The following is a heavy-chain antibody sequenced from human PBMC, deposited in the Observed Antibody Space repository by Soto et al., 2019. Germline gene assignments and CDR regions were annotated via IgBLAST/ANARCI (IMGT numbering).Heavy chain of an antibody. CDR1: GFTFTSYA. Sequence: EVQLLESGGGLVQPGGSLRLSCAASGFTFTSYAMSWVRQAPGKGLEWVSGISGGGGSTYYADSVKGRFTISRDNSKNTLYLQMESLRAVDTAVYYCAEAGGYDLLAGYRNRFDPWGQGTLVTVS. J-gene: IGHJ5*02. CDR2: ISGGGGST. V-gene: IGHV3-23*01. D-gene: IGHD3-9*01. CDR3: AEAGGYDLLAGYRNRFDP.